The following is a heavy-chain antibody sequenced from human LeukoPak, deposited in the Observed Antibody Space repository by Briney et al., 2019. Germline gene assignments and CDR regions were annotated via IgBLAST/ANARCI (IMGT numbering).Heavy chain of an antibody. CDR3: ARPQQQLVFGGGYYGMDV. D-gene: IGHD6-13*01. Sequence: ASVKVSCKASGYTFTSYGISWVRQASGQGLEWMGWISAYNGNTNYAQKLQGRVTMTTDTSTSTAYMELRSLRSDDTAVYYCARPQQQLVFGGGYYGMDVWGQGTTVTVSS. V-gene: IGHV1-18*01. CDR1: GYTFTSYG. J-gene: IGHJ6*02. CDR2: ISAYNGNT.